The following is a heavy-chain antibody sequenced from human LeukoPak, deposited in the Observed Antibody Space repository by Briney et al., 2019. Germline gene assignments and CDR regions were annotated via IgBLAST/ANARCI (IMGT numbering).Heavy chain of an antibody. CDR1: GGSISSSYYY. CDR3: AMYDSFFDY. CDR2: IYYSGST. D-gene: IGHD1-1*01. V-gene: IGHV4-39*01. Sequence: ASETLSLTCTVSGGSISSSYYYWGWIRQPPGKGLEWIGSIYYSGSTDYNPTLKSRVTISVDTSKKQLSLKLRSVTAADTAVYYCAMYDSFFDYCGQGTLVTVSS. J-gene: IGHJ4*02.